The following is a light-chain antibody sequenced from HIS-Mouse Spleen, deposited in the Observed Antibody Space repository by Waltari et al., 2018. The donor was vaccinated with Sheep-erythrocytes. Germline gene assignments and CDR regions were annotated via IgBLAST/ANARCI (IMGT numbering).Light chain of an antibody. J-gene: IGKJ4*01. V-gene: IGKV4-1*01. CDR3: QQYYSTLLT. Sequence: DIVMTQSPDSLAVSLGKRATINCKSSQSVLYSSNNKNYLAWYQQKPGQPPKLLIYWASTRASGVPDRFSGSGSGTDFTLTISSLQAEDVAVYYCQQYYSTLLTFGGGTKVEIK. CDR2: WAS. CDR1: QSVLYSSNNKNY.